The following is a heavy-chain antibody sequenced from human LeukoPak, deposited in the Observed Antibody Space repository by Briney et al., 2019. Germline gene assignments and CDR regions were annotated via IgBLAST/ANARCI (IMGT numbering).Heavy chain of an antibody. CDR2: IWYDGSNK. D-gene: IGHD5-24*01. V-gene: IGHV3-33*08. CDR3: AREQSEMATTYFDY. Sequence: PGGSLRLSCAASGFTVSSYGMHWVRQAPGKGLEWVAVIWYDGSNKYYADSVKGRFTISRDNSKNTLYLQMNSLRAEDTAVYYCAREQSEMATTYFDYWGQGTLVTVSS. CDR1: GFTVSSYG. J-gene: IGHJ4*02.